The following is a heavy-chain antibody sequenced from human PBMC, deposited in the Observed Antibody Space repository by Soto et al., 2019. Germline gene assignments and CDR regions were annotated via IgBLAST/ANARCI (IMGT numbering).Heavy chain of an antibody. CDR3: GRRGSGSYYDY. D-gene: IGHD1-26*01. Sequence: EVQLLESGGGLVQPGGSLRLSCAASGFTFSSYAMRWVRQAPGKGLEWVSASTYYADSVKGRFTVSRDNSKNTLYLQMNSLRAEDTAVYYCGRRGSGSYYDYWGQGTLVTVSS. J-gene: IGHJ4*02. V-gene: IGHV3-23*01. CDR1: GFTFSSYA. CDR2: ST.